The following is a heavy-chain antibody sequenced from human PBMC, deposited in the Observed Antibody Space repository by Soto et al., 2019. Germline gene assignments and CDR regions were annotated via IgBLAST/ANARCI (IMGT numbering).Heavy chain of an antibody. J-gene: IGHJ4*02. CDR2: ISSTTNYI. CDR1: GFTFTRYS. CDR3: ARESEDLTSNFDY. Sequence: PGGSLRLSCAASGFTFTRYSMNWVRQAPGKGLEWVSSISSTTNYIYYGDSMKGRFTISRDNAKNSLYLEMNSLRAEDTAVYYCARESEDLTSNFDYWRQGTLVTSPQ. V-gene: IGHV3-21*06.